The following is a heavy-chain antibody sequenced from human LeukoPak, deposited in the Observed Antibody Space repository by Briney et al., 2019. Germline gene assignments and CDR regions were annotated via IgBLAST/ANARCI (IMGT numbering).Heavy chain of an antibody. CDR1: GFTFSSYN. V-gene: IGHV3-21*01. CDR3: ARDPYSGSYGNYYYYFMDV. Sequence: GGSLRLSCAASGFTFSSYNMNWVRQAPGKGLEWVSSITSGSSYIYYADSVKGRFTISRDNAKNSLYLQMNSLRAEDTAVYYCARDPYSGSYGNYYYYFMDVWGKGTTVTVSS. CDR2: ITSGSSYI. D-gene: IGHD1-26*01. J-gene: IGHJ6*03.